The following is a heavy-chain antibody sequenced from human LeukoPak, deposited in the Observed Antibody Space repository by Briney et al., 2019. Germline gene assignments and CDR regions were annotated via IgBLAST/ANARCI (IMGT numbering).Heavy chain of an antibody. CDR1: GGSISSGGYS. D-gene: IGHD3-10*01. CDR3: ARDQTWGGMVRYFDL. V-gene: IGHV4-30-2*01. Sequence: PAETLSLTCAVSGGSISSGGYSWSWIRQPPGKGLEWIGYIYHSGSTYYNPSLKSRVTISVDRSKNQFSLKLSSVTAADTAVYYCARDQTWGGMVRYFDLWGRGTLVTVSS. CDR2: IYHSGST. J-gene: IGHJ2*01.